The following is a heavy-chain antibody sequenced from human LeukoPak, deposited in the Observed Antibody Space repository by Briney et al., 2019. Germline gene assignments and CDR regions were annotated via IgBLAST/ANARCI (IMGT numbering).Heavy chain of an antibody. D-gene: IGHD5-24*01. V-gene: IGHV3-30*18. J-gene: IGHJ4*02. CDR2: ISYDGSNK. CDR1: GFTFSSYG. Sequence: GGSLRLSCAASGFTFSSYGMHWVRQAPGKGLEWVAVISYDGSNKYYAVSVKGRFTISRDNSKNTLYLQMNSLRAEDTAVYYCANGRSRDGYNPLDYWGQGTLVTVSS. CDR3: ANGRSRDGYNPLDY.